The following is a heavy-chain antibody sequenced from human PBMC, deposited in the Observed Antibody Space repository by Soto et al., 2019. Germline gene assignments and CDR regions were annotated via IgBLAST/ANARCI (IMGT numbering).Heavy chain of an antibody. D-gene: IGHD4-17*01. V-gene: IGHV3-30-3*01. CDR2: ISYAGGDSK. CDR3: ARDKWDTYGDYVDD. Sequence: GESLKRSCAPSELPKRGYARHLVRPAPDKGLEWVAVISYAGGDSKYYADSGKGRFTISRDNSKSTLYLQMNSLRPEDTAVDYCARDKWDTYGDYVDDWGQEALFTFSS. CDR1: ELPKRGYA. J-gene: IGHJ4*02.